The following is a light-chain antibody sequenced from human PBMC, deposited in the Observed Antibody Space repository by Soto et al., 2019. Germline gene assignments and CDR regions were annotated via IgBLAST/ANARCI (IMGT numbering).Light chain of an antibody. Sequence: EIVLTHAPDTLSLSPGEGASLSCRASQSVHTFLAWYQQKPGQPPRLLIYGASTRATGVPASFSGSGSGTDFTLTISSLEPEDFAVYYCHQRSNWPPDTFGQGQRLDI. CDR2: GAS. V-gene: IGKV3-11*01. J-gene: IGKJ5*01. CDR3: HQRSNWPPDT. CDR1: QSVHTF.